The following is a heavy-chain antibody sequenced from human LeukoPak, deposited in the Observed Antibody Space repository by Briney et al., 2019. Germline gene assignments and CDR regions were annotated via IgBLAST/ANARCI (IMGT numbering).Heavy chain of an antibody. V-gene: IGHV4-39*01. CDR3: ARHGRYSYPLTFDP. CDR2: IYYSGST. CDR1: GGSISSSSYY. Sequence: PSETLSLTCTVSGGSISSSSYYWGWICQPPGKGLEWIGSIYYSGSTYYNPSLKSRVTISVDTSKNQFSLKLSSVTAADTAVYYCARHGRYSYPLTFDPWGQGTLVTVSS. J-gene: IGHJ5*02. D-gene: IGHD5-18*01.